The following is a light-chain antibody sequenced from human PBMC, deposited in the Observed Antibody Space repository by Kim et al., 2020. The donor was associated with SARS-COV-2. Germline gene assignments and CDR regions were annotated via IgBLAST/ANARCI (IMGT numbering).Light chain of an antibody. CDR1: PSHIANAY. J-gene: IGLJ2*01. Sequence: GQPLPLSSLRTPSHIANAYVSWYQHVPATAPRVLIYDSPQRPSGIPDRFSGSKTGTSATLAITGLQTGDEADYFCGIWDDNLNVGVFGGGTQLTVL. V-gene: IGLV1-51*01. CDR2: DSP. CDR3: GIWDDNLNVGV.